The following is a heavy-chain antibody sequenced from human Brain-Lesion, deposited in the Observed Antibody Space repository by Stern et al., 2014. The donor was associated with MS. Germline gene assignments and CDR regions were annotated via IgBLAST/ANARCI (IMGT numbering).Heavy chain of an antibody. Sequence: VQLVASGAEVKKPGASVKVPCKTSGYIFTGHYIHWVRQAPGQGLEWMAWIHPNTVGQKYAQKFQGRVTMSRDTSISTAYVELSSLTSDDTAVYYCARDQRGITIFGVVTDYYYLGMDVWGQGTTVTVSS. CDR1: GYIFTGHY. D-gene: IGHD3-3*01. CDR2: IHPNTVGQ. V-gene: IGHV1-2*02. J-gene: IGHJ6*02. CDR3: ARDQRGITIFGVVTDYYYLGMDV.